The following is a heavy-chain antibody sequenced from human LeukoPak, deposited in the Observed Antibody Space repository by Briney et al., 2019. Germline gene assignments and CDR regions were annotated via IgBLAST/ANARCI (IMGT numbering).Heavy chain of an antibody. Sequence: GGSLRLSCAASGFTFSDYYMSWIRQAPGKGLEWVSYISSSGSTIYYADSVKGRFTISRDNAKNSLYLQMNSLRAEDTAVYYCARDGYSSSWYTIGFYWGQGTLVTVSS. CDR2: ISSSGSTI. J-gene: IGHJ4*02. CDR3: ARDGYSSSWYTIGFY. CDR1: GFTFSDYY. D-gene: IGHD6-13*01. V-gene: IGHV3-11*01.